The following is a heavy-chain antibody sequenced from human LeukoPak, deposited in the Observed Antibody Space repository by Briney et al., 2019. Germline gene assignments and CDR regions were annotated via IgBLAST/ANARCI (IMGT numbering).Heavy chain of an antibody. CDR2: LYSSSDT. D-gene: IGHD3-9*01. J-gene: IGHJ2*01. CDR3: ARVGDHFHRYLHL. Sequence: PRGSLTLSRAASGFSVSLNYMNWVRQAPGKGLEWVSILYSSSDTYYADSVKGRFTISRDSSKNLLFLHMNSLRAEDTAVYFCARVGDHFHRYLHLWRRGTLVSVSS. V-gene: IGHV3-53*01. CDR1: GFSVSLNY.